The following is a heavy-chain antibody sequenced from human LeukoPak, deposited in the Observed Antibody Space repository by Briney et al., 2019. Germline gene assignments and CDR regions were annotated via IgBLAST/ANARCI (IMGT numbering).Heavy chain of an antibody. J-gene: IGHJ4*02. V-gene: IGHV4-34*01. Sequence: SETLSLTCAVYGGSFSGYYWSWIRQPPGKGLEWIGEINHSGSTNYNPSLKSQVTISVDTSKNQFSLKLSSVTAADAAVYYCAGGGYYDSSGYGDYWGQGTLVTVSS. CDR1: GGSFSGYY. CDR3: AGGGYYDSSGYGDY. CDR2: INHSGST. D-gene: IGHD3-22*01.